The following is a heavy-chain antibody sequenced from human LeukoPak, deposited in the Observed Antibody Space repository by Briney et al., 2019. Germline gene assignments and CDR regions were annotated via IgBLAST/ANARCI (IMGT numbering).Heavy chain of an antibody. CDR2: IYYSGNT. Sequence: SETLSLTCTISGGSISNYYWTWIRQPPGKGLEWIGYIYYSGNTNYNPSLKSRVTISVDTSRNQFSPKLNSVTAADTAVYYCARAPGGNPTTHYFDYWGQGTLVTVSS. J-gene: IGHJ4*02. D-gene: IGHD1-14*01. V-gene: IGHV4-59*01. CDR1: GGSISNYY. CDR3: ARAPGGNPTTHYFDY.